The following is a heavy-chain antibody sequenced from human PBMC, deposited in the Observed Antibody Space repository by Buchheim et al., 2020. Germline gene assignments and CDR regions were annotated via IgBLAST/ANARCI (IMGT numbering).Heavy chain of an antibody. CDR1: GFTFSSYA. CDR3: ARCIAVAGTSYYYGMDV. V-gene: IGHV3-30*04. J-gene: IGHJ6*02. CDR2: ISYDGSNK. D-gene: IGHD6-19*01. Sequence: QVQLVESGGGVVQPGRSLRLSCAASGFTFSSYAMHWVRQAPGKGLEWVAVISYDGSNKYYADSVKGRFTISRDNSKNTLYLIMNSLRAEDTAVYCCARCIAVAGTSYYYGMDVWGQGTT.